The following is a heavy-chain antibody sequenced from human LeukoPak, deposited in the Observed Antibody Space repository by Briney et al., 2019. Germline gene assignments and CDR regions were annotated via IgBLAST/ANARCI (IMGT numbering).Heavy chain of an antibody. J-gene: IGHJ4*02. CDR2: SNPSSGRT. Sequence: ASVKVSCKASGYTFTSYYIHWVRQAPGHGLEWMGISNPSSGRTRYAQTFQGRVTMTSDTSTSTVYLELSSLRSEDTAVYYCTREAGYGDFDYWGQGTLVPVSS. CDR3: TREAGYGDFDY. V-gene: IGHV1-46*01. D-gene: IGHD4-17*01. CDR1: GYTFTSYY.